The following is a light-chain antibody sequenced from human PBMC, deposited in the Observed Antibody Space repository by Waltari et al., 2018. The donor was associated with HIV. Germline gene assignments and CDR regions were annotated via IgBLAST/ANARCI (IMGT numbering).Light chain of an antibody. J-gene: IGLJ3*02. CDR2: DVS. V-gene: IGLV2-14*03. Sequence: QSALTQPASVSGSPGQSNTISCTGTSSDVGGYNYVSWYQQHPGKPPKLMIYDVSNRPSGVSNRFSGSKSGNTASLTISGLQAGDEADYYCSSYTSSSIYWVFGGGTKLTVL. CDR3: SSYTSSSIYWV. CDR1: SSDVGGYNY.